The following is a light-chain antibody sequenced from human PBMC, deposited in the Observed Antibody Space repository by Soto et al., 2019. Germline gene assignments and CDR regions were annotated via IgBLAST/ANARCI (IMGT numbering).Light chain of an antibody. CDR3: QQSYITPPIT. V-gene: IGKV1-39*01. CDR2: AAS. J-gene: IGKJ5*01. Sequence: DIQMTQSPSSLSASVGDRVTITCRASQSISNYLNWYQQKPGKAPKLLIYAASSLQSGVPSRFSGSGSGTDFTLTISSLQPEDFATYYCQQSYITPPITFGQGTRLEIQ. CDR1: QSISNY.